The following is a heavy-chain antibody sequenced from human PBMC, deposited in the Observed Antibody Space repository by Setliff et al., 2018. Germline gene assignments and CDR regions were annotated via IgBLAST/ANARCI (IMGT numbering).Heavy chain of an antibody. CDR2: IYYSGNT. CDR3: ARGRGYCSSTSCSTYYYYGMDV. V-gene: IGHV4-59*12. CDR1: GGSISSYY. D-gene: IGHD2-2*01. J-gene: IGHJ6*02. Sequence: SETLSLTCTVSGGSISSYYWSWIRQPPGKGLEWIGYIYYSGNTHYTPSLESRVTISVDTSKNQFSLKLSSVTAADTAVYYCARGRGYCSSTSCSTYYYYGMDVWGQGTTVTVSS.